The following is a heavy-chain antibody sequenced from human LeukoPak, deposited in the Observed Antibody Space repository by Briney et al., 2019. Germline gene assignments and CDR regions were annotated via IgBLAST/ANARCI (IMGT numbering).Heavy chain of an antibody. V-gene: IGHV3-30*03. CDR3: ARDLFSSSPTPTGDY. CDR1: GFTFSSYG. CDR2: ISYDGSNK. Sequence: PGRSLRLSCAASGFTFSSYGMHWVRQAPGKGLEWVAVISYDGSNKYYADSVKGRFTISRDNSKNTLYLQMNSLRAEDTAVYYCARDLFSSSPTPTGDYWGQGTLVTVSS. J-gene: IGHJ4*02. D-gene: IGHD6-6*01.